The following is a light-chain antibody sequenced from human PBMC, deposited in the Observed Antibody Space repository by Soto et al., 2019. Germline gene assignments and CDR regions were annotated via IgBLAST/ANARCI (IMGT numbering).Light chain of an antibody. CDR1: QSVSSN. Sequence: EVVLTQSPATLSVSPGERATLSCRASQSVSSNLAWYQQKPGQAPRLLIYGASTRATGIPARFSGSGSGTDFTLTISSLQSEDFAVYYCQQYNNWPPITFGGGTKVEIK. CDR2: GAS. CDR3: QQYNNWPPIT. V-gene: IGKV3-15*01. J-gene: IGKJ4*01.